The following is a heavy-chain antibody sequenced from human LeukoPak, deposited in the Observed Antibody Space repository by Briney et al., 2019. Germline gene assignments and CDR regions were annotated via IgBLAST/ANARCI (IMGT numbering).Heavy chain of an antibody. J-gene: IGHJ3*02. CDR1: GGSISSGGYY. D-gene: IGHD6-19*01. CDR3: ARVFRVAVAGIKADAFDI. V-gene: IGHV4-31*03. CDR2: IYYSGST. Sequence: PSETLSLTCTVSGGSISSGGYYWSWIRQHPGKGLEWIGYIYYSGSTYYNPSLKSRVTISVDTSKNQFSLKLSSVSAADTAVYYCARVFRVAVAGIKADAFDIWGQGTMVTVSS.